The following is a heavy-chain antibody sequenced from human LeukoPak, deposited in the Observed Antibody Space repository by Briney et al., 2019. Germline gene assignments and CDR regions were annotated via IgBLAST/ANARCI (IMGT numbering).Heavy chain of an antibody. V-gene: IGHV1-2*02. J-gene: IGHJ4*02. D-gene: IGHD3-3*01. CDR2: INPNSGGT. CDR1: GYTFTGYY. Sequence: ASVKVSCTASGYTFTGYYMHWVRQAPGQGLEWMGWINPNSGGTNYAQKFQGRVTMTRDTSISTAYMELSRLRSDDTAVYYCARAGASGYFTFDYWGQGTLVTVSS. CDR3: ARAGASGYFTFDY.